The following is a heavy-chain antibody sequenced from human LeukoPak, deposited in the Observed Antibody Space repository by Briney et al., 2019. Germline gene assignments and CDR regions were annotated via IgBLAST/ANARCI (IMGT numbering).Heavy chain of an antibody. CDR3: AKGPYYDSSGYHDY. D-gene: IGHD3-22*01. CDR1: RFTFSSYA. V-gene: IGHV3-23*01. Sequence: GGSLRVSCAASRFTFSSYAMSWVRQAPGKGLEWVSAISGSGGSTYYADSVKGRFTISRDNSKNTLYLQMNSLRAEDTAVYYCAKGPYYDSSGYHDYWGQGTLVTVSS. CDR2: ISGSGGST. J-gene: IGHJ4*02.